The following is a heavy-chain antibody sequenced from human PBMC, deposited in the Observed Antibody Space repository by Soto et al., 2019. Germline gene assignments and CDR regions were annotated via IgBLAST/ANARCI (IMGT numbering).Heavy chain of an antibody. CDR1: GGSISSYY. J-gene: IGHJ4*02. V-gene: IGHV4-59*08. CDR2: IYYSGST. Sequence: QVQLQESGPGLVKPSETLSLTCTVSGGSISSYYWSWIRQPPGKGLEWIGYIYYSGSTNYNPSLKSRVPISVDSSKTQFSLKLSSVTAADTAVYYCARRYGGTFDYWGQGTLVTVSS. D-gene: IGHD2-15*01. CDR3: ARRYGGTFDY.